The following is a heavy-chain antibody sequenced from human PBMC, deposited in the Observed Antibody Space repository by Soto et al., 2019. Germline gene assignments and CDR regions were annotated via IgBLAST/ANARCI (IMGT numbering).Heavy chain of an antibody. J-gene: IGHJ6*02. D-gene: IGHD3-22*01. CDR1: GFTFGDYA. CDR3: TRVPPNYYDSSGYYYGMDV. V-gene: IGHV3-49*04. Sequence: GGSLRLSCTASGFTFGDYAMSWVRQAPGKGLEWVGFIRSKAYGGTTEYAASVKGRFTISRDDSKSIAYLQMNSLKTEDTAVYYCTRVPPNYYDSSGYYYGMDVWGQGTTVTVSS. CDR2: IRSKAYGGTT.